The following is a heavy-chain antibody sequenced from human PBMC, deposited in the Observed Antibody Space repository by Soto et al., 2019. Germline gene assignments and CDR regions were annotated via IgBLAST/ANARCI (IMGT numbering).Heavy chain of an antibody. V-gene: IGHV3-23*01. CDR1: GFTFSSYV. CDR2: ISGSSGTT. J-gene: IGHJ4*02. D-gene: IGHD2-2*01. CDR3: AKDRGRVVVVPAAAFDS. Sequence: EVQLLESGGGLVQPGGSLRLSCAASGFTFSSYVMNWVRQAPGKGLEWVSGISGSSGTTYYAESVKGRFTISRDNSKDKLYLQMNSLRAEDTAVYYCAKDRGRVVVVPAAAFDSWGQGTLVTVSS.